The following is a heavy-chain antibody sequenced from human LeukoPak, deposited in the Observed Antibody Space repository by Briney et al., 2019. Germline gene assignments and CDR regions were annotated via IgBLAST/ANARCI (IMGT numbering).Heavy chain of an antibody. CDR1: GYTFTSYY. V-gene: IGHV1-46*01. CDR2: INPSGGST. J-gene: IGHJ3*02. Sequence: ASVKVSCKASGYTFTSYYMHWVRQAPGQGLEWMGIINPSGGSTSYAQKFQGRVTMTRDTSTSTVYMELSSLRSEDTAVYYCASIAVAAGGADVFDIWGQGTMVTVSS. CDR3: ASIAVAAGGADVFDI. D-gene: IGHD6-19*01.